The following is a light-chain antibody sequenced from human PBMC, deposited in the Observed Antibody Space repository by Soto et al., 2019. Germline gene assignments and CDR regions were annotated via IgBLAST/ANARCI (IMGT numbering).Light chain of an antibody. Sequence: SYELTQPPSVSLAPGQTARITCGGNNIGSKSVHWYQQKPGQAPVLVVYDDSDRPSGIPERFSGSNSGNTAALTISRVAAGDEADYYCQSYDSSLSASYVFGTGTKLTVL. J-gene: IGLJ1*01. CDR3: QSYDSSLSASYV. V-gene: IGLV3-21*02. CDR1: NIGSKS. CDR2: DDS.